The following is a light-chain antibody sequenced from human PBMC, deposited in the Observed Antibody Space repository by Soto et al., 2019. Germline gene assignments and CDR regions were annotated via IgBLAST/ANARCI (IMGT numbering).Light chain of an antibody. CDR2: SNN. J-gene: IGLJ2*01. CDR3: AAWDDSLNVVV. V-gene: IGLV1-44*01. CDR1: SSNIGRNT. Sequence: QSVLTQPPSASGTPGQRVTISCSGRSSNIGRNTANWYQQPPGTAPKVLIYSNNQRPSGVPDRISGSKSGTSASLAISGLQAEDEADYYCAAWDDSLNVVVVGGGTKLTVL.